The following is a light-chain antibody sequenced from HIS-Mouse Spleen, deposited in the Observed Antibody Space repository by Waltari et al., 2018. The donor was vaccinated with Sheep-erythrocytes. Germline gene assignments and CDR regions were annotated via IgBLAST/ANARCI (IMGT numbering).Light chain of an antibody. CDR3: QQFNSYLFT. V-gene: IGKV1-13*02. CDR1: QGISSA. J-gene: IGKJ3*01. Sequence: AIQLTQSPSSLSASVRDRVTITCRASQGISSALAWYQQKPGKAPKLLIYDASSLESGVPSRFSGSGSGTDFTLTISSLQPEDFATYYCQQFNSYLFTFGPGTKVDIK. CDR2: DAS.